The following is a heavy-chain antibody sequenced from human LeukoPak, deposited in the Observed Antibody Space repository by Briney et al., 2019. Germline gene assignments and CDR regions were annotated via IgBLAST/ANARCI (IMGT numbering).Heavy chain of an antibody. CDR1: GFTFSDHY. Sequence: GGSLRLSCAASGFTFSDHYMDWVRQAPGKGLEWVAFIRYDGSNKYYADSVKGRFTISRDNSKNTLYLQMNSLRAEDTAVYYCAKPQSITFGGVISPFDYWGQGTLVTVSS. J-gene: IGHJ4*02. D-gene: IGHD3-16*01. CDR3: AKPQSITFGGVISPFDY. V-gene: IGHV3-30*02. CDR2: IRYDGSNK.